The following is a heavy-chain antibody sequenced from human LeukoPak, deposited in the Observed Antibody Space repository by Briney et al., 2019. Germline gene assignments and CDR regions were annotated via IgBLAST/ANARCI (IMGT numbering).Heavy chain of an antibody. CDR2: ISTSGATI. CDR1: GFTFSSYS. J-gene: IGHJ4*02. CDR3: AREGPYSSSNN. V-gene: IGHV3-48*01. D-gene: IGHD6-6*01. Sequence: GGSLRLSCGASGFTFSSYSMNWVRQAPGKGLEWVSFISTSGATIYYADSGKGRFTISRDNAKNSLYLQMSSLRAEDTAVYYCAREGPYSSSNNWGQGTLVTVSS.